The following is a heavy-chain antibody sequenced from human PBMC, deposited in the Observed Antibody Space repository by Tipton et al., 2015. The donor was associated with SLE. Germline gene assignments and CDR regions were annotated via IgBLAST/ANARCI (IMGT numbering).Heavy chain of an antibody. D-gene: IGHD2-15*01. CDR1: GGSFSGYY. CDR2: INHSGST. Sequence: GLVKPSETLSLTCAVYGGSFSGYYWSWIRQPPGKGLEWIGEINHSGSTNYNPSLKSRVTISVDTSKNQFSLKLSSVTAADTAVYYCARQGYCSGGSCYSGYFDYWGQGTLVTVSS. J-gene: IGHJ4*02. V-gene: IGHV4-34*01. CDR3: ARQGYCSGGSCYSGYFDY.